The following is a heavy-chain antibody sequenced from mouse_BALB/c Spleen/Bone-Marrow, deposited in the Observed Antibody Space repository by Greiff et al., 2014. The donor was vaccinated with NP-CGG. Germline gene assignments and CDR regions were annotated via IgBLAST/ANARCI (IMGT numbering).Heavy chain of an antibody. CDR3: ARKAYYTNWWYFDV. J-gene: IGHJ1*01. D-gene: IGHD2-5*01. CDR2: IDPYYGDT. Sequence: VQLQQSGPELEKPGASVKISCKASGYSFSGYNLNWVKQSNGQSLEWIGNIDPYYGDTTYNQKFKGKATLTVDRSSGTAYMQLKSLTSEDSAVYYCARKAYYTNWWYFDVWGAGTTVTVSS. CDR1: GYSFSGYN. V-gene: IGHV1-39*01.